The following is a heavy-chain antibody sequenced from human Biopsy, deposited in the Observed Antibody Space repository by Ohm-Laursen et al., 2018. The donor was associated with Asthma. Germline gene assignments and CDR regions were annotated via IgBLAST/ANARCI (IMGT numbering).Heavy chain of an antibody. V-gene: IGHV3-30*19. CDR2: IFFDGSNK. CDR1: GFTFSSFG. J-gene: IGHJ4*02. D-gene: IGHD6-6*01. Sequence: SLRLSCAAPGFTFSSFGMHWVRQAPGKGLEWVAGIFFDGSNKYYADSVKGRFTISRDNSKDTLYLQVNSLRGDDTAVYYCARGKTWGRSYYFDYWGQGTLVTVSS. CDR3: ARGKTWGRSYYFDY.